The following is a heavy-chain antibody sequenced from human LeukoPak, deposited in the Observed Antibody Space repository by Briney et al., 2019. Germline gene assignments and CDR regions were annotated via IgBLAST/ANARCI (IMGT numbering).Heavy chain of an antibody. Sequence: SSETLSLTCTVSGGSISSYYWSWLRQPPGKGLEWIGYIYYSGSTNYNPSLKSRVTISVDTSKNQFSLKLSSVTAADTAVYYCAMGGAVAGLGYYFDYWGQGSLVTVS. D-gene: IGHD6-19*01. CDR1: GGSISSYY. J-gene: IGHJ4*02. CDR3: AMGGAVAGLGYYFDY. V-gene: IGHV4-59*01. CDR2: IYYSGST.